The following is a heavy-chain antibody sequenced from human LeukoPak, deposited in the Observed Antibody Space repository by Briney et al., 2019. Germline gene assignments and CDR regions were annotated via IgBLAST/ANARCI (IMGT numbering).Heavy chain of an antibody. J-gene: IGHJ6*02. D-gene: IGHD2-21*02. V-gene: IGHV3-21*01. Sequence: GGSLRLSCAASGFTLSSYSMNWVRQAPGKGLEWVSSISSSSSYIYYADSMKGRFTISRDNAKNSLYLQMNSLRAEDTAVYYCARMSYCGGDCYSPGSREWYYYGMDVWGQGTTVTVSS. CDR2: ISSSSSYI. CDR1: GFTLSSYS. CDR3: ARMSYCGGDCYSPGSREWYYYGMDV.